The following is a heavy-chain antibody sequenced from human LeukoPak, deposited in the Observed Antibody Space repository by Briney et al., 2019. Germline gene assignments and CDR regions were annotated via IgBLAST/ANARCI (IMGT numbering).Heavy chain of an antibody. CDR3: AKSLNYYDSGTSRRDFDY. CDR2: ISVSGGST. Sequence: GGSLRLSRVGSGFTFMTYAMICVRPAPGEGLQWVSAISVSGGSTYYAVSVKGRFTISRDNSKNTLYLQMHSLRAEDTAVYYCAKSLNYYDSGTSRRDFDYWGQGTLVTVSS. V-gene: IGHV3-23*01. J-gene: IGHJ4*02. D-gene: IGHD3-10*01. CDR1: GFTFMTYA.